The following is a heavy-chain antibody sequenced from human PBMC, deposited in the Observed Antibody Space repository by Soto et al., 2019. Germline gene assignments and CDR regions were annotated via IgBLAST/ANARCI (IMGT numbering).Heavy chain of an antibody. J-gene: IGHJ5*02. V-gene: IGHV1-24*01. Sequence: ASVKVSCKVSGYTLTELSMHWVRQATGKGLEWMGGFDPEDGETIYAQKLQGRVTMTTDTSTSTAYMELRSLRSDDTAVYYCSREGYYDILTGYYRGSWFDPWGQGTLVTV. CDR3: SREGYYDILTGYYRGSWFDP. D-gene: IGHD3-9*01. CDR2: FDPEDGET. CDR1: GYTLTELS.